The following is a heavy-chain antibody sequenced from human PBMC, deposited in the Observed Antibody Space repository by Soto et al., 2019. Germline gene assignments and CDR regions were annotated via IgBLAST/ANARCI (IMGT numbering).Heavy chain of an antibody. J-gene: IGHJ4*02. CDR2: INHSGST. V-gene: IGHV4-34*01. Sequence: SETLSLTCAVYGGSFSGYYWSWIRQPPGKGLEWIGEINHSGSTNYNPSLKSRVTISVDTSKNQFSLKLSSVTAADTAVYYCARGPYDSSGYFDYWGQGTLVTVSS. D-gene: IGHD3-22*01. CDR3: ARGPYDSSGYFDY. CDR1: GGSFSGYY.